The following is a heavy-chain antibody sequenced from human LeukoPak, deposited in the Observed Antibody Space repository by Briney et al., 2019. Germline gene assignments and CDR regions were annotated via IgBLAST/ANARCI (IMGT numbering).Heavy chain of an antibody. Sequence: SVKVSCKASGGTFSSYTISWVRQATGQGREWMGRIIPILGIANYAQKFQGRVTITADKSTSTAYMELSSLRSEDTAVYYCARDLMVATRHNRFDPWGQGTLVTVSS. CDR2: IIPILGIA. CDR3: ARDLMVATRHNRFDP. CDR1: GGTFSSYT. D-gene: IGHD5-12*01. J-gene: IGHJ5*02. V-gene: IGHV1-69*04.